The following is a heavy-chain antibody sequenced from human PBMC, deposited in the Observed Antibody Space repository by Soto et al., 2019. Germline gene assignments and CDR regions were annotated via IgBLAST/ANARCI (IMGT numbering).Heavy chain of an antibody. CDR3: ARDPDSSGWYYFDY. CDR2: INAGNGNT. V-gene: IGHV1-3*01. D-gene: IGHD6-19*01. Sequence: ASVKVSCKASGYTFTRYTMHWVRQAPGQSLEWMGWINAGNGNTKYSQKFQGRVTITRDTSASTDYMELSSLRSEDTAVYYCARDPDSSGWYYFDYWSQGTLVTVSS. J-gene: IGHJ4*02. CDR1: GYTFTRYT.